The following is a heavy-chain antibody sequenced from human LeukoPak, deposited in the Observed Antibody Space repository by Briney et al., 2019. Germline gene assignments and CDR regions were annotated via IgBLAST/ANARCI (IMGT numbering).Heavy chain of an antibody. Sequence: PGRSLRLSCAASGFTFSTYPMHWVRQAPGKGLEWVAVISFDGTKHYYADSVKGRFTIARDNSKNTLYLQMSSLRGQDTAIYYCVKDRAAVLEYWGQGTLVTVSS. V-gene: IGHV3-30*18. J-gene: IGHJ4*02. CDR3: VKDRAAVLEY. CDR2: ISFDGTKH. D-gene: IGHD2-15*01. CDR1: GFTFSTYP.